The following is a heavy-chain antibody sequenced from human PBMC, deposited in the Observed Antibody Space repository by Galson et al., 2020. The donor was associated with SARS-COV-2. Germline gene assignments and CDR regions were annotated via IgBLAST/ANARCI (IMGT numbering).Heavy chain of an antibody. CDR3: ARDGIVVVPAALRYYYYMDV. Sequence: GGSLRLSCAASGFTFSSYSMNWVRQAPGKGLEWVSYISSSSSTIYYADSVKGRFTISRDNAKNSLYLQMNSLRAEDTAVYYCARDGIVVVPAALRYYYYMDVWGKGTTVTVSS. CDR1: GFTFSSYS. J-gene: IGHJ6*03. D-gene: IGHD2-2*01. V-gene: IGHV3-48*01. CDR2: ISSSSSTI.